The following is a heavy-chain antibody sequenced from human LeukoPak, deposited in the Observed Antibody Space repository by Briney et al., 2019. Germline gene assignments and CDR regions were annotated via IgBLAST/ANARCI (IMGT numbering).Heavy chain of an antibody. J-gene: IGHJ4*02. Sequence: GGALRLSCAASGFNFRNYPMHWVRQAPGKGLEYVSAIGGNGDTTYYEDSVKGRVTISRDNSKNTLYLQLSSLRVEDTAVYYCVKDEGYCSSVSCSPSYWGQGTLVTVSS. CDR2: IGGNGDTT. V-gene: IGHV3-64D*06. CDR3: VKDEGYCSSVSCSPSY. D-gene: IGHD2-2*01. CDR1: GFNFRNYP.